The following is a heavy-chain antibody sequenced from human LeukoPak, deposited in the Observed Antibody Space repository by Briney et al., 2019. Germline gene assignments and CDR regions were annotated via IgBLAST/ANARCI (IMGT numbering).Heavy chain of an antibody. Sequence: GGSLRLSCAASGFTVNNNYMNWVRQAPGKGLEWVSLIYSGDSTYYADSVKGRFIISRDNSKNTLYLQMNSLRAEGTAVYYCAREVATGFSCFDYWGQGTLVTVSS. CDR1: GFTVNNNY. V-gene: IGHV3-53*01. D-gene: IGHD2-21*02. CDR2: IYSGDST. J-gene: IGHJ4*02. CDR3: AREVATGFSCFDY.